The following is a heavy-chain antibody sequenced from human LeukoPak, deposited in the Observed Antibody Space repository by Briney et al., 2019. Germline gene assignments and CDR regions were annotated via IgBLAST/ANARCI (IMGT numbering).Heavy chain of an antibody. CDR2: IRYDGSNK. CDR1: GFTFSSYG. D-gene: IGHD3-22*01. Sequence: GGSLRLSCAASGFTFSSYGMHWVRQAPGTGLEWVAFIRYDGSNKYYADSVKGRFTISRDNSKNTLYLQMNSLRAEDTAVYYCAKAEPRYYYDSSGYPLFGYWGQGTLSPSPQ. V-gene: IGHV3-30*02. J-gene: IGHJ4*02. CDR3: AKAEPRYYYDSSGYPLFGY.